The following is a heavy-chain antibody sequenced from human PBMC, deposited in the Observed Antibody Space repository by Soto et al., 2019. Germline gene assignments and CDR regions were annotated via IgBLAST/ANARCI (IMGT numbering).Heavy chain of an antibody. CDR1: GGSISSSSYY. Sequence: SETLSLTCTVSGGSISSSSYYWGWIRQPPGKGLEWIGSIYYSGSTYYNPSLKSRVTISVDTSKNQFSLKLSSVTAADTAVYYCARQDGSYSAYYFDYWDQGTLVTVSS. V-gene: IGHV4-39*01. CDR3: ARQDGSYSAYYFDY. J-gene: IGHJ4*02. D-gene: IGHD1-26*01. CDR2: IYYSGST.